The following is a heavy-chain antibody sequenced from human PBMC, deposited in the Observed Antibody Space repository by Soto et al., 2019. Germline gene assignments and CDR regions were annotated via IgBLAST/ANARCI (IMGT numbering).Heavy chain of an antibody. J-gene: IGHJ5*02. D-gene: IGHD3-10*01. CDR1: GDSISDNY. V-gene: IGHV4-59*12. Sequence: PSETLSLTCTVSGDSISDNYWSWIRQPPGKTLEWIGYMYYTGSTNYNPSLKSRVTMSVDTSKNQFSLRLSSVTAADTAVYYCARVLYYYGSGSPAGVWLDPWGQGTLVTVSS. CDR2: MYYTGST. CDR3: ARVLYYYGSGSPAGVWLDP.